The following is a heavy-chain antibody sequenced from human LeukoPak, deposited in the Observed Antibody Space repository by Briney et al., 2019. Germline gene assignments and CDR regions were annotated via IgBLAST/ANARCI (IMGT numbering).Heavy chain of an antibody. V-gene: IGHV4-34*01. CDR3: ARQLYGSDH. D-gene: IGHD4-17*01. Sequence: SETLSLTCGVSGVSFSTYYWSWIRQSPEKGLEWIGEVNHSGYTNYNPSLKSRVTISVDTSKNQLSLKLSSVTAADTAVYYCARQLYGSDHWGQGTLVTVSS. CDR2: VNHSGYT. J-gene: IGHJ4*02. CDR1: GVSFSTYY.